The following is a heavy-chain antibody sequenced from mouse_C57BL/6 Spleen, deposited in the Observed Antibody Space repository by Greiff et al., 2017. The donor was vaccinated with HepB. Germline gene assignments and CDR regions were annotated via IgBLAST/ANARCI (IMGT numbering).Heavy chain of an antibody. CDR3: AKKSGYGNLYYAMDY. CDR2: IWRGGST. D-gene: IGHD2-10*02. V-gene: IGHV2-5*01. CDR1: GFSLTSYG. J-gene: IGHJ4*01. Sequence: QVQLKQSGPGLVQPSQSLSITCTVSGFSLTSYGVHWVRQSPGKGLEWLGVIWRGGSTDYNAAFMSRLSITKDNSKSQVFFKMNSLQADDTAIYYCAKKSGYGNLYYAMDYWGQGTSVTVSS.